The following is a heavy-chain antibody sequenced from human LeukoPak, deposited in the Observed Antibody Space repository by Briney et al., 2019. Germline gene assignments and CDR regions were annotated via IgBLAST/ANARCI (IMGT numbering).Heavy chain of an antibody. Sequence: PGGSLRLSCAASGFTFSSYGMHWVRQAPGKGLEWVAFIRYDGSNKYYAESVKGRFTVSRDNSKNTLYLQMNSLSVEDTAIYYCVKALGGSGSYWGQGTSVIVSS. CDR3: VKALGGSGSY. CDR2: IRYDGSNK. D-gene: IGHD3-10*01. V-gene: IGHV3-30*02. J-gene: IGHJ4*02. CDR1: GFTFSSYG.